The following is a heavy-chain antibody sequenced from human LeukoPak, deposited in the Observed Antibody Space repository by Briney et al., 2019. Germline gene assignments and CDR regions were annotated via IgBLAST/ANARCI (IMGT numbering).Heavy chain of an antibody. CDR2: VKSRTEGGTT. CDR3: TTDPSPIRYFDWLLVY. CDR1: GVTFRTAL. D-gene: IGHD3-9*01. Sequence: GGALRLSSAASGVTFRTALMGSGRRAPGKGAGWGARVKSRTEGGTTDYAAPGKGTFTISRAHSKNKVYLQMNGLKSEHTAVYYCTTDPSPIRYFDWLLVYWGQGPLVTVSS. J-gene: IGHJ4*02. V-gene: IGHV3-15*01.